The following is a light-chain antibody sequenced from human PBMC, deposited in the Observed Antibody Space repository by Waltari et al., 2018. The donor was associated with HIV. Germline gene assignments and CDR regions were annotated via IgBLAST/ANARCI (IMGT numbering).Light chain of an antibody. J-gene: IGLJ2*01. CDR1: SRDSGNYNL. CDR2: EGI. Sequence: QSALTQPASVSGSPGQSITISCTGTSRDSGNYNLVSGYQQHPGKAPKLIIYEGIKRPSGVSNLISGSKSANTASLTISGLQAEDEADYFCSSYGGSSNWLFGGGTKLTVL. V-gene: IGLV2-23*01. CDR3: SSYGGSSNWL.